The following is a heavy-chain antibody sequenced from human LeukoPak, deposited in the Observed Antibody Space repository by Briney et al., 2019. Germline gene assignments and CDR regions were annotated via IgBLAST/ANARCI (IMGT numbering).Heavy chain of an antibody. Sequence: SETLSLTCTVSGGSISSSSYYWGWIRQPPGKGLEWIGSIYYSGSTYYNPSLKSRVTISVDTSKNQFSLKLSSVTAADTAVYYCAREWDSSGWSHDYWGQGTLVTVSS. D-gene: IGHD6-19*01. CDR3: AREWDSSGWSHDY. CDR1: GGSISSSSYY. V-gene: IGHV4-39*07. CDR2: IYYSGST. J-gene: IGHJ4*02.